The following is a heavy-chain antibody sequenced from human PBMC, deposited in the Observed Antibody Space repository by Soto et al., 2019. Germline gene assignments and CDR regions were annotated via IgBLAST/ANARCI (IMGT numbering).Heavy chain of an antibody. V-gene: IGHV4-39*01. D-gene: IGHD4-17*01. Sequence: TSETLSLTCTVSGGSISSYYWGWIRQPPGKGLEWIGTIYYSGSTYYNPSLKSRVTISVDTSKNQFSLKLSSVTAADTAVYYRARQFSVYGDYGRYFDFWGQGTLVTVSS. CDR3: ARQFSVYGDYGRYFDF. CDR2: IYYSGST. CDR1: GGSISSYY. J-gene: IGHJ4*02.